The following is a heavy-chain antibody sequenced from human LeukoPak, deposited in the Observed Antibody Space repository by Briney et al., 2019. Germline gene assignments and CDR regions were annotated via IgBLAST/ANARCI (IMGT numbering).Heavy chain of an antibody. Sequence: GGSLRLSCAASGFTFSSYAMHWVRQAPGKGLEWVAVISYDGGNKYYADSVKGRFTISRDNSKNTLYLQMNSLRAEDTAVYYCARVRGYYYGMDVWGQGTTVTVSS. J-gene: IGHJ6*02. CDR1: GFTFSSYA. CDR3: ARVRGYYYGMDV. CDR2: ISYDGGNK. V-gene: IGHV3-30-3*01.